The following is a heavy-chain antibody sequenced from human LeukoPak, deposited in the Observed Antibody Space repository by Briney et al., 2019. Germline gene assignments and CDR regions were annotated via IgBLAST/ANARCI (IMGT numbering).Heavy chain of an antibody. CDR3: ARGKQPHKSIAAPYYFDY. D-gene: IGHD6-6*01. Sequence: GGSLRLSCAASGFTFSDYYMSWIRQAPGKGLEWVSYISSSGSTIYYADSVKGRFTISRDNAKNSLYLQMNSLRAEDTAVYYCARGKQPHKSIAAPYYFDYWGQGTLVTVSS. CDR1: GFTFSDYY. J-gene: IGHJ4*02. V-gene: IGHV3-11*04. CDR2: ISSSGSTI.